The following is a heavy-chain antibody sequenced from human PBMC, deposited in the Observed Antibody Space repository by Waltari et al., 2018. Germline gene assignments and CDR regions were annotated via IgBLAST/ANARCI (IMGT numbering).Heavy chain of an antibody. Sequence: EVQLVESGGGLVQPGGSLRLSCAASGFTFSSYAMSRARQAPGKGVVGVPVIVGIGGSTYYADSVKGGFTISRDNSKKALYLQMNSLRAEDTAVYYCAKGGVGGGNDYWGQGTLVTVSS. CDR3: AKGGVGGGNDY. CDR2: IVGIGGST. J-gene: IGHJ4*02. V-gene: IGHV3-23*04. CDR1: GFTFSSYA. D-gene: IGHD2-15*01.